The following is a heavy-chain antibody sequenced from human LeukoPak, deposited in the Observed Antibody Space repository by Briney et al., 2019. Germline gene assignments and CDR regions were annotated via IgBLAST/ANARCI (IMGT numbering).Heavy chain of an antibody. CDR2: IYYSGST. CDR1: GDSSSITNYY. D-gene: IGHD3-22*01. J-gene: IGHJ4*02. CDR3: ARRVEYYDRNGFYGGGHFDY. Sequence: SETLSLTCSVSGDSSSITNYYWDWIRQPPGKGLEWIGSIYYSGSTYYNPSVKSRVTISVDTSKNQFSLRLSSVTAADTAVYYCARRVEYYDRNGFYGGGHFDYWGQGTLVTVSS. V-gene: IGHV4-39*01.